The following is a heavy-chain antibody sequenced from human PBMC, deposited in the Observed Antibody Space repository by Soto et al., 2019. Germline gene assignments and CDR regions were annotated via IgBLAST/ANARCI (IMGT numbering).Heavy chain of an antibody. CDR2: IIPIFGTA. J-gene: IGHJ4*02. D-gene: IGHD3-9*01. V-gene: IGHV1-69*05. CDR3: ARGLRYFDWLTRSPVHFDY. CDR1: RGSFSSYA. Sequence: SVKVSCKASRGSFSSYAISWVRQAPGQGLVWMGGIIPIFGTANYAQKFQGRVTMTRNTSISTAYMELSSLRSEDTAVYYCARGLRYFDWLTRSPVHFDYWGQGTLVTVSS.